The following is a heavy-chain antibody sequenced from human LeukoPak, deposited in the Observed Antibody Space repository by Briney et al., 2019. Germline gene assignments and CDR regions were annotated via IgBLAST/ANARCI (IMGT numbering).Heavy chain of an antibody. D-gene: IGHD2-2*02. Sequence: AGGSLRLSCAASGFTFDTYAMSWVRQAPGKGLEWVSAISGSGGRTNYADSVKGRFTISRDNSKNTLYLQMNSLRAEDTAVYYCAKDGGGYCSSTTCYTTPDYWGQGTLVTVSS. CDR3: AKDGGGYCSSTTCYTTPDY. J-gene: IGHJ4*02. CDR2: ISGSGGRT. V-gene: IGHV3-23*01. CDR1: GFTFDTYA.